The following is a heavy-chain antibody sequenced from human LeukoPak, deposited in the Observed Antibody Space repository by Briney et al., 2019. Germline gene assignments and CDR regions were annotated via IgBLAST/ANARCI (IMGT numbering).Heavy chain of an antibody. D-gene: IGHD2-8*01. V-gene: IGHV3-23*01. J-gene: IGHJ6*03. CDR3: AKGRGHCIDGVCHNYYYMDV. CDR2: ISGSGGRT. Sequence: GGSLRLSCVASGFTFSRYALTWVRQAPGKGLEWDSSISGSGGRTDYADSVKGRFTISRDNSKNTLYLQMNSLGADDTAVYYCAKGRGHCIDGVCHNYYYMDVWGKGTTVTVS. CDR1: GFTFSRYA.